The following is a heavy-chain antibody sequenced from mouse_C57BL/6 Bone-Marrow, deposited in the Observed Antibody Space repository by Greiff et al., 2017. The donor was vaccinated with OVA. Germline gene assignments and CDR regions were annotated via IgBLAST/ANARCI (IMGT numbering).Heavy chain of an antibody. J-gene: IGHJ3*01. CDR2: INTGSGGT. CDR3: ARGGAY. Sequence: VQLQQSGAELVRPGTSVKVSCKASGYAFTNYLIEWVKQRPGQGLEWIGVINTGSGGTNYNEKFKGKATLTANKSSSTAYMQLSSLTSEDSAVYFCARGGAYWGQGTLVTVSA. V-gene: IGHV1-54*01. CDR1: GYAFTNYL.